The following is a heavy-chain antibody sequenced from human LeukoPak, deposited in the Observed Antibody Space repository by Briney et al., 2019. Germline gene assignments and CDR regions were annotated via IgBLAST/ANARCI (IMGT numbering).Heavy chain of an antibody. D-gene: IGHD6-13*01. CDR1: GYTFTGYY. Sequence: ASVKVSCKASGYTFTGYYMHWMRQAPGQGLEWMGWINPNSGGTNYAQKFQGRVTMTRDTSISTACMELSRLRSDDTAVYYCARAKQQLVLFWFDPWGQGTLVTVSS. J-gene: IGHJ5*02. V-gene: IGHV1-2*02. CDR2: INPNSGGT. CDR3: ARAKQQLVLFWFDP.